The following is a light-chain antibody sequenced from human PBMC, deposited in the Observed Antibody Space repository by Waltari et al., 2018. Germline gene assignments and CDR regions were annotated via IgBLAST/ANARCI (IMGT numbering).Light chain of an antibody. CDR3: VLSMGSGIWV. CDR2: DTN. J-gene: IGLJ3*02. CDR1: SCSVSPTYY. Sequence: QTVVTQEPSLSVSPGGTVTLTCVLLSCSVSPTYYPSWYQQAPGQAPRTLIFDTNTRSAGVPDRFSGSILDNKAALTITGAQADDESDYYCVLSMGSGIWVFGGGTKLTVL. V-gene: IGLV8-61*01.